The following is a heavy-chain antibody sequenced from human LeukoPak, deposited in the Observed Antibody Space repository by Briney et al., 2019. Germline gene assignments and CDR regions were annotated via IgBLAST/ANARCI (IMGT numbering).Heavy chain of an antibody. D-gene: IGHD1-26*01. CDR1: GFTFSSYG. Sequence: GGSLRLSCAASGFTFSSYGMHWVRQAPGKGLEWVAVIWYDGSNKYYADSVKGRFTISRDNSKNTLYLQMNSLRAEDTAVYYCARMEWELLGAFDIWGQGTMVTVSS. CDR3: ARMEWELLGAFDI. V-gene: IGHV3-33*01. J-gene: IGHJ3*02. CDR2: IWYDGSNK.